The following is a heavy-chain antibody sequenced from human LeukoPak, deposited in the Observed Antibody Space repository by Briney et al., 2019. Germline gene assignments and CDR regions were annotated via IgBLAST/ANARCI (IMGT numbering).Heavy chain of an antibody. J-gene: IGHJ4*02. V-gene: IGHV4-34*01. CDR3: GRVGGYGSGSYLFYY. Sequence: SETLSLTCAVCRGCFSGYYWSSIRQPPAKGLEWIGEINHSGSTNYNPSLKSRVTISVDPSKKQFSLKLSSVTAADTAVYYCGRVGGYGSGSYLFYYWGRGTMVTVSS. CDR2: INHSGST. CDR1: RGCFSGYY. D-gene: IGHD3-10*01.